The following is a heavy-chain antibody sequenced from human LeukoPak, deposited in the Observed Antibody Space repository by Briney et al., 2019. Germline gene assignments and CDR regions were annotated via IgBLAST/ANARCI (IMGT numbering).Heavy chain of an antibody. D-gene: IGHD2-2*03. V-gene: IGHV5-51*01. CDR1: GYSFATYW. CDR3: ARPPSRGYSSSFEY. Sequence: GESLKISCKGSGYSFATYWIAWVRQMPGKGLGWMGIIYPDESNIRYSPSVQGQVTISAEKSISTAYLQWSSLKASDTAIYYCARPPSRGYSSSFEYWGQGTLVTVSS. J-gene: IGHJ4*02. CDR2: IYPDESNI.